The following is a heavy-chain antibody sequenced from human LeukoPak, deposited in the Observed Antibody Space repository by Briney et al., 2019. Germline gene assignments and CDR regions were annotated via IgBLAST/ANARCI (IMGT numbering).Heavy chain of an antibody. Sequence: GGSLRLSCAASGFTFSTYWMSWVRQAPGKGPEWVANIKQDGSEKHHVDSVKGRFTISRDNAKNSLYLQMNRLRAEDTAVYYCARYQGGGWDVWGQGTTVTVSS. J-gene: IGHJ6*02. CDR2: IKQDGSEK. V-gene: IGHV3-7*01. D-gene: IGHD6-25*01. CDR1: GFTFSTYW. CDR3: ARYQGGGWDV.